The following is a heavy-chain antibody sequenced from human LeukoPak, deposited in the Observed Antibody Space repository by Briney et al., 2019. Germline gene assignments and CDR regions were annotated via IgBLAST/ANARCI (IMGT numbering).Heavy chain of an antibody. J-gene: IGHJ1*01. D-gene: IGHD3-22*01. CDR1: GFTFSNFG. Sequence: GRSLRLSCAASGFTFSNFGMHWVRQAPGKGLEWVAVISYDGSNKYYADSVKGRFTISRDNSKNTLFLQMNSLRAEDMAVYYCAKDLEEYYHDSSGYVGYFQHWGQGTLVTVSS. CDR3: AKDLEEYYHDSSGYVGYFQH. V-gene: IGHV3-30*18. CDR2: ISYDGSNK.